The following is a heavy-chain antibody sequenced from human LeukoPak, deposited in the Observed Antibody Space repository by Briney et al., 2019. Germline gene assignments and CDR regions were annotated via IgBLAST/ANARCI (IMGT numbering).Heavy chain of an antibody. CDR2: IYYSGST. CDR1: GGSISSYY. Sequence: PSETLSLTCTVPGGSISSYYWSWIRQPPGKGLEWIGYIYYSGSTNYNPSLKSRVTISVDTSKNQFSLKLSSVTAADTAVYYCARVFYEAGSYWDRRWWFDPWGQGTLVTVSS. J-gene: IGHJ5*02. CDR3: ARVFYEAGSYWDRRWWFDP. V-gene: IGHV4-59*08. D-gene: IGHD1-26*01.